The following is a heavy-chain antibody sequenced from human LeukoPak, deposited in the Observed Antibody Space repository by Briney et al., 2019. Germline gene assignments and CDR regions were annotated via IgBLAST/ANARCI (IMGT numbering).Heavy chain of an antibody. Sequence: PSQTLSLTCTVSGGSISSYYWSWIRQPAGKGLEWIGPIYTSGSTNYNPSLKSRVTISVDTSKNQFSLKLSSVTAADTAVYYCARAFYDFSMDVWGKGTTVTVSS. V-gene: IGHV4-4*07. D-gene: IGHD3-3*01. J-gene: IGHJ6*04. CDR1: GGSISSYY. CDR3: ARAFYDFSMDV. CDR2: IYTSGST.